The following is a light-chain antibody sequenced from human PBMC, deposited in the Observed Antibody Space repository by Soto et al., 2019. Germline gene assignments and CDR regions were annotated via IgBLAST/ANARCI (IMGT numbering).Light chain of an antibody. J-gene: IGLJ1*01. CDR3: QSYDSSLSALYV. Sequence: QSVLTQPPSGSGAPGQRVTISCTGSSSNIGAGYEVHWYQQLPGTAPKLLIYGNNNRPSGVPDRFSGSKSGTSASLAITGLQAEDEADYYCQSYDSSLSALYVFGTGTKLTVL. V-gene: IGLV1-40*01. CDR2: GNN. CDR1: SSNIGAGYE.